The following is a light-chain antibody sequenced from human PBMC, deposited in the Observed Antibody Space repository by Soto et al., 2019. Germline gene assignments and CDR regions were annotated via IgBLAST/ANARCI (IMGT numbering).Light chain of an antibody. CDR1: QSVTNNF. CDR3: QQYITLPHT. J-gene: IGKJ2*01. Sequence: ENVLTQSPGTLSLSPGERATVSCRASQSVTNNFFAWYQQRPGQAPRLLIYGISNRATGIPDRFSGSGSGTDFTLTISRLEPEDFVVYYCQQYITLPHTFGQGTKLEVK. CDR2: GIS. V-gene: IGKV3-20*01.